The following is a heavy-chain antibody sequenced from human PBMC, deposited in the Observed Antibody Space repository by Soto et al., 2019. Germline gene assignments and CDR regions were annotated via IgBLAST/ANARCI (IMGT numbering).Heavy chain of an antibody. CDR3: ARMLIAAGGDYYYYYMDV. V-gene: IGHV4-59*01. CDR1: GGSISNYY. D-gene: IGHD6-13*01. J-gene: IGHJ6*03. Sequence: PSETLSLTCTVSGGSISNYYWSCIRQPPGNGLEWIGYIYYRGNTSYSPSLKSRVTISVDTSKNQFSLTLSSVTAADTAVYYCARMLIAAGGDYYYYYMDVWGTGTTVTVSS. CDR2: IYYRGNT.